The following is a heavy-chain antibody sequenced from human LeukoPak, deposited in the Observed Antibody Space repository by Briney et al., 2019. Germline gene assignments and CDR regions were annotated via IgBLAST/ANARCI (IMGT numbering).Heavy chain of an antibody. CDR2: VYYSGST. V-gene: IGHV4-39*07. CDR1: GGSISSSSYY. CDR3: ARDGISYGYYYGMDV. Sequence: SETLSLTCTVFGGSISSSSYYWGWIRQPPGKGLDWIGSVYYSGSTYYNPSLKSRVTMSVDTSKNLFSLNLSSVTAADTAVYYCARDGISYGYYYGMDVWGQGTTVTVSS. J-gene: IGHJ6*02. D-gene: IGHD5-18*01.